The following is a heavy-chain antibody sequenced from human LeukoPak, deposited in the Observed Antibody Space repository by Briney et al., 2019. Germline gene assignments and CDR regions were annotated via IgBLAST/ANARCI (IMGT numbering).Heavy chain of an antibody. Sequence: GGSLRLSCAASGFTFTTYWMHWVRQAPGKGLEWVSSITGSSNFIYYADSVKGRFTISRDNAKNSLFLQMNSLRAEDTAMYYCARGRATGRSGGDYWGQGTLVTVSS. CDR3: ARGRATGRSGGDY. CDR2: ITGSSNFI. V-gene: IGHV3-21*06. J-gene: IGHJ4*02. D-gene: IGHD3-9*01. CDR1: GFTFTTYW.